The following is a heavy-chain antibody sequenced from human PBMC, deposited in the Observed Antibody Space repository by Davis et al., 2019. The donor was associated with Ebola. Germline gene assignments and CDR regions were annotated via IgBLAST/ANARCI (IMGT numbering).Heavy chain of an antibody. CDR2: INPNSGGT. V-gene: IGHV1-2*04. CDR3: ARGHTTDCSSTSCIGHYYYYMDV. J-gene: IGHJ6*03. Sequence: ASVKVSCKASEHTFTDYYIHWVRQAPGQGLEWMGWINPNSGGTNYAQKFQGWVTMTRDTSISTAYMELSRPRSDDTAVYYCARGHTTDCSSTSCIGHYYYYMDVWGKGTTVTVSS. CDR1: EHTFTDYY. D-gene: IGHD2-2*01.